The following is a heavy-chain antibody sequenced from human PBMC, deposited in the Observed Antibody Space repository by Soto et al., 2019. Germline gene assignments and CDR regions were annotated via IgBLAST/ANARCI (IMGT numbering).Heavy chain of an antibody. V-gene: IGHV3-23*01. CDR2: IIGSGGST. CDR1: GVTFSSYA. J-gene: IGHJ3*02. D-gene: IGHD3-22*01. Sequence: GSMGISSASSGVTFSSYAMSWVRQAPGEGLEWVSAIIGSGGSTYYADSVKGRFTISRDNSKNTLYPQMNSLRAEDTAVYYCARDITYYYDSSGPLDAFDIWGQGTMVTVSS. CDR3: ARDITYYYDSSGPLDAFDI.